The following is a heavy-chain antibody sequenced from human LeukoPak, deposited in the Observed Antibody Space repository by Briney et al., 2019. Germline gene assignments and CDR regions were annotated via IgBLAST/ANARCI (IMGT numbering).Heavy chain of an antibody. CDR1: GFTLSYYS. Sequence: PGGSLRLSCAASGFTLSYYSMNWVRQAPGKGLEWVSYISSGSSTIYYADSVKGRFTISRDNAKNSLYLQMNGLRVEDTAVYYCARDPSRNFGSYYYGMDVWGQGTTVTVSS. V-gene: IGHV3-48*01. CDR2: ISSGSSTI. J-gene: IGHJ6*02. D-gene: IGHD3-9*01. CDR3: ARDPSRNFGSYYYGMDV.